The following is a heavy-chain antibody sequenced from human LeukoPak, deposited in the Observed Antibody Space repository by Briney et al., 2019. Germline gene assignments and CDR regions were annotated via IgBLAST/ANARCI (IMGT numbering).Heavy chain of an antibody. J-gene: IGHJ4*02. CDR2: MSGDATNT. CDR1: GFTFSSYA. CDR3: AKRTSGSSWYSSDS. Sequence: GGSLRLSCTASGFTFSSYAMNWVRQAPGKGLEWVSTMSGDATNTYYADSVKGRFTISRDNSKTTLFLQMNSLRAEDTAVYYCAKRTSGSSWYSSDSWGQGTLVTVSS. D-gene: IGHD6-13*01. V-gene: IGHV3-23*01.